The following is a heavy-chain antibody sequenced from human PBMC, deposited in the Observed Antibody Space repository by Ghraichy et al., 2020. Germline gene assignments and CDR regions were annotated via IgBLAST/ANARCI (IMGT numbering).Heavy chain of an antibody. CDR2: ISSSGSTI. CDR1: GFTFSDYY. J-gene: IGHJ4*02. CDR3: ARVMGEMSSWKNFDY. D-gene: IGHD6-13*01. V-gene: IGHV3-11*01. Sequence: GESLNISCAASGFTFSDYYMSWIRQAPGKGLEWVSYISSSGSTIYYADSVKGRFTISRDNAKNSLYLQMNSLRAEDTAVYYCARVMGEMSSWKNFDYWGQGTLVTVSS.